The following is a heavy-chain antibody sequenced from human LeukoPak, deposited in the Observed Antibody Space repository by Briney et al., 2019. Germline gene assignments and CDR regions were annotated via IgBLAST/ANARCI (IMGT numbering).Heavy chain of an antibody. CDR1: GFTFSSYA. V-gene: IGHV3-23*01. Sequence: GGSLRLSCAASGFTFSSYAMSWVRQAPGKGLEWVSAISGSGGSTYYADSVKGRFTISRDNSKNTLYLQMNSLRAEDTAVYYCAKFPQMAFEPPEEDFYYMDVWGKGTTVTVSS. CDR3: AKFPQMAFEPPEEDFYYMDV. J-gene: IGHJ6*03. CDR2: ISGSGGST. D-gene: IGHD1-14*01.